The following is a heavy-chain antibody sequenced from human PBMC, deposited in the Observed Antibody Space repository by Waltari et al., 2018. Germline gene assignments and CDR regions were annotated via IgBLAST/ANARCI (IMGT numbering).Heavy chain of an antibody. J-gene: IGHJ4*02. V-gene: IGHV3-23*01. CDR3: ATFQGDY. Sequence: EVQLLESGGGLVQPGGSLRLSCAASGFTFSTYSMSWVRQVPGKGLDWVSSISASGTGTYYADSVKVRFTISRDNSKSTLSLQMNSLRAEDTALYYCATFQGDYWGQGTLVTVSS. CDR1: GFTFSTYS. D-gene: IGHD3-16*01. CDR2: ISASGTGT.